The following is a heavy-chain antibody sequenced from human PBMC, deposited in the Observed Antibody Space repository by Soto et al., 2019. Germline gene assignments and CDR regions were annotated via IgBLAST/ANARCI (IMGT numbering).Heavy chain of an antibody. V-gene: IGHV3-33*01. J-gene: IGHJ4*02. CDR1: GFTFSSYG. Sequence: QVQLVESGGGVVQPGRSLRLSCAASGFTFSSYGMHWVRQAPGKGLEWVAVIWYDGSNKYYADSVKGRFTISRDNSKNTLYLQMNSLRAEDTAVYYCARDSLESGYIYGLFDYWGQGTLVTVSS. CDR2: IWYDGSNK. D-gene: IGHD5-18*01. CDR3: ARDSLESGYIYGLFDY.